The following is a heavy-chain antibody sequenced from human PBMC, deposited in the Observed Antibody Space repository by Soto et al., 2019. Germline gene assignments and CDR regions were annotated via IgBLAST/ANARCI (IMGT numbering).Heavy chain of an antibody. D-gene: IGHD4-17*01. CDR2: IYSGGST. J-gene: IGHJ6*02. Sequence: VGSLRLSCAASGFTVSSNYMSWVRQAPGKGLEWVSVIYSGGSTYYADSVKGRFTISRDNSKNTLYLQMNSLRAEDTAVYYCARVLNSYGDYGMDVWGQGTTVTVSS. CDR1: GFTVSSNY. CDR3: ARVLNSYGDYGMDV. V-gene: IGHV3-53*01.